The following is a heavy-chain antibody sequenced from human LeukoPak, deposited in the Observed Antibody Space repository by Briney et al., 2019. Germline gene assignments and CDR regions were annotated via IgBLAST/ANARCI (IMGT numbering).Heavy chain of an antibody. Sequence: SQTLSLTCAVSGGSISSGGYSWSWMRQPPGKGLEWVVYIYHSGSTYYNPSLKSRVTISVDRSKNQFSLKLSSVTAADTAVYYCASGRPGIQLWLPEFDYWGQGTLVTVSS. CDR3: ASGRPGIQLWLPEFDY. CDR1: GGSISSGGYS. J-gene: IGHJ4*02. D-gene: IGHD5-18*01. V-gene: IGHV4-30-2*01. CDR2: IYHSGST.